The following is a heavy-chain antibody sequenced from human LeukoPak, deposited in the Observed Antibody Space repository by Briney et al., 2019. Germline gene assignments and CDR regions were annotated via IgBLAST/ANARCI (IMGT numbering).Heavy chain of an antibody. CDR2: IPTDGNNT. J-gene: IGHJ4*02. CDR1: GITLSNSV. V-gene: IGHV3-30*04. Sequence: GRSLRLSCAASGITLSNSVIHWVRQAPDKGLEWVALIPTDGNNTPYADSVKGRFTISKDNSKNTVYLQMNSLTTEDTAIYYCAKEGHTSGRAGCFDYWGQGTLVTVSS. D-gene: IGHD3-22*01. CDR3: AKEGHTSGRAGCFDY.